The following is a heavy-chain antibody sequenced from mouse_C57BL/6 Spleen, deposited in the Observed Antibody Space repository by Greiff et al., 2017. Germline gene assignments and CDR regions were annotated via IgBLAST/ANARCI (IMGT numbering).Heavy chain of an antibody. V-gene: IGHV5-9*01. CDR3: ARQLRLHYAMDY. CDR1: GFTFSSYT. D-gene: IGHD3-2*02. J-gene: IGHJ4*01. Sequence: EVQLVESGGGLVKPGGSLKLSCAASGFTFSSYTMSWVRQTPEKRLEWVATISGGGGNTYYPDSVKGRFTISRDNAKNTLYLQMSSLRSEDTALYYCARQLRLHYAMDYWGQGTSVTVSS. CDR2: ISGGGGNT.